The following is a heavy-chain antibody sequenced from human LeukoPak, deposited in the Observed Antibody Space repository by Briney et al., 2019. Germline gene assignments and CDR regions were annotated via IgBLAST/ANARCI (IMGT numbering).Heavy chain of an antibody. Sequence: GGSLRLSCAASGFTFSTYAMTWVRQAQGKGLEWVSAISRDGTYIYYADSVKGRFTSSRDNSKTTLYLQMSNLRAEDTAVYFCAKNRATGLAFYDYWGQGTQVTVSS. D-gene: IGHD5-24*01. CDR1: GFTFSTYA. J-gene: IGHJ4*02. V-gene: IGHV3-23*01. CDR2: ISRDGTYI. CDR3: AKNRATGLAFYDY.